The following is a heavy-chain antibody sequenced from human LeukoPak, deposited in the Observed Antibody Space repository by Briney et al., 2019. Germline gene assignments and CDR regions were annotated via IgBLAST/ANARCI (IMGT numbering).Heavy chain of an antibody. CDR1: GGSFSGYY. J-gene: IGHJ4*02. V-gene: IGHV4-34*01. CDR2: INHSGST. CDR3: ARIPTLYSYGPGYFDY. Sequence: SETLSLTCAVYGGSFSGYYWSWIRQPPGKGLEWIGEINHSGSTNYNPSLKSRVTISVDTSKNQFSLKLSSVTAADTAVYYCARIPTLYSYGPGYFDYWGQGTLVTVSS. D-gene: IGHD5-18*01.